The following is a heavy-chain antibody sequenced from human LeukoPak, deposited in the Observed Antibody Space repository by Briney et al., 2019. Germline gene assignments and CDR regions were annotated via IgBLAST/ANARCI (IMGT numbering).Heavy chain of an antibody. CDR2: FDPEDGET. D-gene: IGHD3-16*02. Sequence: GASVKVSCKVSGYTLTELSMHWVRQAPGKGLEWMGGFDPEDGETIYAQKFQGRVTITADEPTNTAYMELSSLRSEDTAVYYCASHRVRLGELSLYYGMDVWGKGTTVTVSS. V-gene: IGHV1-24*01. CDR1: GYTLTELS. CDR3: ASHRVRLGELSLYYGMDV. J-gene: IGHJ6*04.